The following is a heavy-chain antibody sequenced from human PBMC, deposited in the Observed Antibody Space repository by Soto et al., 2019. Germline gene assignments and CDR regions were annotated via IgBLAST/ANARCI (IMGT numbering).Heavy chain of an antibody. CDR3: ARASNEFWRGYYWSWFDP. V-gene: IGHV3-66*01. Sequence: EVQLVESGGGLVQPGGSLRLSCAASGFSVSSTYMSWVRQAPGKGLEWVSVIYSGGSTYYADSVKGRFTISRDNSKNTLYLQMNSLRAEDTALYYCARASNEFWRGYYWSWFDPWGQGTLVTVSS. D-gene: IGHD3-3*01. CDR1: GFSVSSTY. CDR2: IYSGGST. J-gene: IGHJ5*02.